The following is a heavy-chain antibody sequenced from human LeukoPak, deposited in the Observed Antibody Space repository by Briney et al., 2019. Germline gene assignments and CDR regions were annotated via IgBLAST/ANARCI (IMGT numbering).Heavy chain of an antibody. V-gene: IGHV3-48*02. CDR2: ISSSSSTI. CDR1: GFTFSTYS. J-gene: IGHJ4*02. D-gene: IGHD3-10*01. Sequence: PGGSLRLSCAASGFTFSTYSMNCVRQAPGKGLEWVSYISSSSSTIYYADSVKGRFTISRDNAKNSLYLQMNSLRDEDTAVYYCASHPGVYGSGSYWGQGTLVTVSS. CDR3: ASHPGVYGSGSY.